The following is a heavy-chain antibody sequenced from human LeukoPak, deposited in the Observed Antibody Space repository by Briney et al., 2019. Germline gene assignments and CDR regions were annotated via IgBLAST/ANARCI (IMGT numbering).Heavy chain of an antibody. Sequence: GASVKVSCKASGYTSTTYAMNWVRQAPGQGLEWMGWINTNTGNPTYAQGFTGRFVFSLDTSVSTAYLQISSLKAEGTAVYYCARDQSSSWTHYYYMDVWGQGTMVTVSS. J-gene: IGHJ6*03. D-gene: IGHD6-13*01. CDR1: GYTSTTYA. CDR3: ARDQSSSWTHYYYMDV. CDR2: INTNTGNP. V-gene: IGHV7-4-1*02.